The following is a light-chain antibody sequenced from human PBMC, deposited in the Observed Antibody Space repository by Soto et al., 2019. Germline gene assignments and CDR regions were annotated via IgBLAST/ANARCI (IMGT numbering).Light chain of an antibody. Sequence: EIVLTQSPGTLSLSPGERATLSCRASQSITSSYLAWYQHKPGQPPRLLIFGASSRAIGVPDRFSGSGSGTDFTLSISGLEPTDFAVYYCHQYGSSPWTFGQGTKVEVK. CDR2: GAS. J-gene: IGKJ1*01. CDR3: HQYGSSPWT. V-gene: IGKV3-20*01. CDR1: QSITSSY.